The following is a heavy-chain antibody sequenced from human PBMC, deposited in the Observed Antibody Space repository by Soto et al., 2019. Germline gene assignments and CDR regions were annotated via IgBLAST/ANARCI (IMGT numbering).Heavy chain of an antibody. CDR3: ARRVNYDFWSGYYTETYYYYYYMDV. D-gene: IGHD3-3*01. J-gene: IGHJ6*03. Sequence: ASVKVSCKASGYTFTSYDINWVRQATGQGLEWMGWMNPNSGNTGYAQKFQGRVTMTRNTSISTAYMELSSLRSEDTAVYYCARRVNYDFWSGYYTETYYYYYYMDVWGKGTTVTVSS. V-gene: IGHV1-8*01. CDR1: GYTFTSYD. CDR2: MNPNSGNT.